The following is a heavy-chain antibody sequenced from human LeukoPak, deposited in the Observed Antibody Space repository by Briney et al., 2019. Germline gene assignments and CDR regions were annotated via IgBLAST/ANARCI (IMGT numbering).Heavy chain of an antibody. CDR2: IKDEADGGTA. J-gene: IGHJ3*01. CDR3: TTGTFIPQDV. V-gene: IGHV3-15*01. D-gene: IGHD3-16*01. CDR1: GFIVTNAW. Sequence: TGGSLRLSCTASGFIVTNAWMSWVRQVPGKGLEWVGRIKDEADGGTAGYTAPVKGRFNISRDESSNTVFLQMSGLRTEDTALYFCTTGTFIPQDVWGQGTMVTVSS.